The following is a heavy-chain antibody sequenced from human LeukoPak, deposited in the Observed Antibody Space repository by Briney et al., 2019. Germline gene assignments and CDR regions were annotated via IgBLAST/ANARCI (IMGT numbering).Heavy chain of an antibody. CDR1: GFTFSSYG. J-gene: IGHJ4*02. Sequence: GGSLRLSCAASGFTFSSYGMHWVRQAPGKGLEWVAFIRYDGSNKYYADSVKGRFTISRDNSKNTLYLQMNSLRTEDTAVYYCAKDPVLLWFGELLYPGYWGQGTPVTVSS. CDR2: IRYDGSNK. V-gene: IGHV3-30*02. CDR3: AKDPVLLWFGELLYPGY. D-gene: IGHD3-10*01.